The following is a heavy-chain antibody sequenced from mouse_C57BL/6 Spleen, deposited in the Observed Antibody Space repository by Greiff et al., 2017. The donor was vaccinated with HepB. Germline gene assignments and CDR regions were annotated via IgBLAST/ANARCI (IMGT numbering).Heavy chain of an antibody. CDR2: IDPSDSYT. CDR1: GYTFTSYW. V-gene: IGHV1-59*01. D-gene: IGHD2-4*01. Sequence: QVQLQQPGAELVRPGTSVKLSCKASGYTFTSYWMHWVKQRPGQGLEWIGVIDPSDSYTNYNQKFKGEATLTVDTSSSTAYMQLSSLTSEDSAVYYCARGTIYYDYDFDYWGQGTTLTVSS. CDR3: ARGTIYYDYDFDY. J-gene: IGHJ2*01.